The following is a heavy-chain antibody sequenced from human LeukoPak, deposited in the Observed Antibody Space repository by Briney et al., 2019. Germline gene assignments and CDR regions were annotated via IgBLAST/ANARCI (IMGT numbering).Heavy chain of an antibody. CDR2: IKEDGSEK. Sequence: PGGSLRLSCAASGFTFSNYWMDWVRQAPGKGLEWMANIKEDGSEKYYGDSVKGRFTISRDNAKNSVYLQMNSLRVEDTAVYYCVRGGSWCLNDWGQGTLVTVSS. V-gene: IGHV3-7*01. D-gene: IGHD6-13*01. J-gene: IGHJ4*02. CDR1: GFTFSNYW. CDR3: VRGGSWCLND.